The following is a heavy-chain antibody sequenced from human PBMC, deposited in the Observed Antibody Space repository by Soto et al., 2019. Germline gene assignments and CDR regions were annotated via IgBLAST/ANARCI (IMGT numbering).Heavy chain of an antibody. CDR2: IYYSGST. CDR3: ARQNNFDY. J-gene: IGHJ4*02. V-gene: IGHV4-59*08. CDR1: GGSISSYY. Sequence: SETLSLTCTVSGGSISSYYWSWIRQPPGKGLEWIGYIYYSGSTNYNPSLKSRVTISIDTSKNQFSLRLNSVTAADTAVYYCARQNNFDYWGLGTLVTVSS.